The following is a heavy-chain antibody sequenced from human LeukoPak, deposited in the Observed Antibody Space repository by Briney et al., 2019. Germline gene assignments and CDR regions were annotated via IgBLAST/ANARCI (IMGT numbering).Heavy chain of an antibody. V-gene: IGHV1-2*02. CDR3: ARELDTAMADYFDY. J-gene: IGHJ4*02. D-gene: IGHD5-18*01. CDR1: GYTFTGYY. Sequence: ASVKVSCKASGYTFTGYYMHWVRQAPGQGLEWMGWINPNSGGTNYAQKFRGRVTMTRDTSISTAYMELSRLRSDDTAVYYCARELDTAMADYFDYWGQGTLVTVSS. CDR2: INPNSGGT.